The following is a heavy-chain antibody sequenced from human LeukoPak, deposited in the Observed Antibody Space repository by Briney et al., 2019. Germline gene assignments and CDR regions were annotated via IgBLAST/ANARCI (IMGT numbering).Heavy chain of an antibody. Sequence: PSETLSLTCTVSGGSISSYYWSWIRQPAGKGLEWIGRIYTSGSTNYNPSLKSRVTMSVDTSKNQFSLKLSSVTAADTAVYYCARSWFGELLAPYYFDYWGQGTLVTVSS. V-gene: IGHV4-4*07. D-gene: IGHD3-10*01. CDR2: IYTSGST. CDR1: GGSISSYY. CDR3: ARSWFGELLAPYYFDY. J-gene: IGHJ4*02.